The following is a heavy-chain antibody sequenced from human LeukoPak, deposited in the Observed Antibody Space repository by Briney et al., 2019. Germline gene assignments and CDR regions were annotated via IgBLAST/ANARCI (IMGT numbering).Heavy chain of an antibody. CDR2: IRYDGSRK. CDR3: AEDSPYRDDFWTTPLDY. D-gene: IGHD3-3*01. Sequence: PGGSLRLSCAASGFTFNNYGMHWVRQAPGKGLEWVAFIRYDGSRKYSADSVKGRFTISGDNSKNTLYLQMSSLRAEDTAVYYCAEDSPYRDDFWTTPLDYWGQGTLVTVSS. J-gene: IGHJ4*02. CDR1: GFTFNNYG. V-gene: IGHV3-30*02.